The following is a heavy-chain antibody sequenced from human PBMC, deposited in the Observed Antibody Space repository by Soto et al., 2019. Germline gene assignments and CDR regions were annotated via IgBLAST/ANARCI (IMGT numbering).Heavy chain of an antibody. Sequence: QVQLVQSGAEVKKPGSSVKVSCKASGGTFSSYAISWVRQAPGQGLEWMEGIIPIFGTANYAQKFQGRVTITADESTSTAYMELSSLRSEDTAVYYCARAYYYDSSGYYYFYYYYGMDVWGQGTTVTVSS. V-gene: IGHV1-69*12. D-gene: IGHD3-22*01. CDR2: IIPIFGTA. CDR1: GGTFSSYA. J-gene: IGHJ6*02. CDR3: ARAYYYDSSGYYYFYYYYGMDV.